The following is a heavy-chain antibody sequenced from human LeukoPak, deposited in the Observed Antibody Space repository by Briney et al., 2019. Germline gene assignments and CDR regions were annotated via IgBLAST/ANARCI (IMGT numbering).Heavy chain of an antibody. CDR3: ARAGLFSSSWYRNAFDI. V-gene: IGHV1-18*01. J-gene: IGHJ3*02. CDR2: ISAYNGNT. Sequence: ASVKVSCKASGYTFTSYGISWVRQAPGQGLEWMGWISAYNGNTNYAQKLQGRVTMTTDTSTSTAYMELRSLRSDDTAVYYCARAGLFSSSWYRNAFDIWGQGTMVTVSS. CDR1: GYTFTSYG. D-gene: IGHD6-13*01.